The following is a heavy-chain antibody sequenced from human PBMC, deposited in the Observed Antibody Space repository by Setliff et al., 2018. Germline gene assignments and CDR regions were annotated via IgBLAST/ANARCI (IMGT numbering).Heavy chain of an antibody. V-gene: IGHV4-34*12. D-gene: IGHD1-26*01. CDR2: IIHSGST. Sequence: PSETLSLTCAVYGGSFSGYYWSWIRQPPGKRLEWIGEIIHSGSTNYNPSLKSRVTISMDTSKNQFSLKVPSVTAADTAVYYCVRSFSRSGKFLLDYWGQGALVTVSS. CDR1: GGSFSGYY. CDR3: VRSFSRSGKFLLDY. J-gene: IGHJ4*02.